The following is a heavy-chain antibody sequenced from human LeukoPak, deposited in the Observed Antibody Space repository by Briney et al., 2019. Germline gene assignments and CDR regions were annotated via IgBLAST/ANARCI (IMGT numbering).Heavy chain of an antibody. Sequence: GGSLRLSCAASGSTFSSYGMSWVRQAPGKGLECVSGISGSGARKDYADSVKGRFTISRDNAKNTLYLQMSSLRAEDTAVYYCAKGSREWELLDAFDFWGQGTKVAVSS. CDR2: ISGSGARK. CDR1: GSTFSSYG. J-gene: IGHJ3*01. CDR3: AKGSREWELLDAFDF. D-gene: IGHD1-26*01. V-gene: IGHV3-23*01.